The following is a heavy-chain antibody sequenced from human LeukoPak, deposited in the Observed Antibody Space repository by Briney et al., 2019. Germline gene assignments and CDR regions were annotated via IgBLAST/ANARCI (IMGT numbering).Heavy chain of an antibody. CDR1: GYTLTELS. J-gene: IGHJ4*02. CDR2: FDPENGET. D-gene: IGHD4-17*01. V-gene: IGHV1-24*01. CDR3: ARAEDYGDPIDY. Sequence: ASVKVSCKVSGYTLTELSMHWVRQAPGKGLEWMGGFDPENGETIYAQKFQGRVTMTEDTSTDTAYMELSSLRSEDTAVYYCARAEDYGDPIDYWGQGTLVTVSS.